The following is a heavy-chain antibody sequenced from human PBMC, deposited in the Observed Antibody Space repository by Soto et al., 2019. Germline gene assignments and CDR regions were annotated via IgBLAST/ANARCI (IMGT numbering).Heavy chain of an antibody. Sequence: VASVKVSCKTSGFTFSSSAVHWVRQARGHRLQWIGWIDVGSGNANYAQMLQERIGISRDMSTSTAYMELSSLRPEDTAVYYCARSPHTNYYYYGMDVWGQGTTVTVSS. J-gene: IGHJ6*02. D-gene: IGHD1-26*01. CDR1: GFTFSSSA. V-gene: IGHV1-58*01. CDR3: ARSPHTNYYYYGMDV. CDR2: IDVGSGNA.